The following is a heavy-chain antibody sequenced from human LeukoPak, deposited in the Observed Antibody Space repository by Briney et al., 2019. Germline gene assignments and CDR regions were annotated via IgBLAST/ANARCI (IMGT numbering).Heavy chain of an antibody. CDR2: IKQDGSEK. CDR3: AKALHDYGDPHDAFDI. J-gene: IGHJ3*02. Sequence: GGSLRLSCAASGFTFSSYWMSWVRQAPGKGLEWVANIKQDGSEKYYVDSVKGRFTISRDNAKNSLYLQMSSLRAEDTAVYYCAKALHDYGDPHDAFDIWGQGTMVTVSS. V-gene: IGHV3-7*01. D-gene: IGHD4-17*01. CDR1: GFTFSSYW.